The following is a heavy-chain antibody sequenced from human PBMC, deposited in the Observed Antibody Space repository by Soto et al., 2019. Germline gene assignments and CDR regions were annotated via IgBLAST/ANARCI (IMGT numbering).Heavy chain of an antibody. V-gene: IGHV4-30-2*01. D-gene: IGHD4-17*01. J-gene: IGHJ4*02. CDR2: IYHSGST. CDR1: GGPISRGGYS. CDR3: ARSTTVTIAPYYFDY. Sequence: TLSLNCAVPGGPISRGGYSRGWVRQLPGKGLEWIGNIYHSGSTYSNPSLKSRVTISVDTSKNQFSLKLSSVTASDTAVYFCARSTTVTIAPYYFDYWGQGTLVTVSS.